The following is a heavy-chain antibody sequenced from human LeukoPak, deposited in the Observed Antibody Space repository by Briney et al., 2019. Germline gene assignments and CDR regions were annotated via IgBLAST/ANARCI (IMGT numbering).Heavy chain of an antibody. Sequence: SETLSLTCTVSGGSISSYYWSWIRQPPGKGLEWIGYIYYSESSYSNPSLKSRVTISVDTSKNQFSLKLSSVTAADTAVYCARGKGYRNGWSNAGYYYYMDVWGKGTTVTVSS. CDR3: ARGKGYRNGWSNAGYYYYMDV. CDR2: IYYSESS. V-gene: IGHV4-59*01. D-gene: IGHD5-18*01. J-gene: IGHJ6*03. CDR1: GGSISSYY.